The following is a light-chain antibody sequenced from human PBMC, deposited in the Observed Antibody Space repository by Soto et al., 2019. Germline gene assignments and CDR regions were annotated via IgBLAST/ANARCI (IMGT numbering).Light chain of an antibody. CDR1: QSLSGNY. V-gene: IGKV3-20*01. Sequence: EIVLTQSPGTLSLSPGERATLSCRASQSLSGNYLAWYQQKPGQAPRVLIYGASSRATGIPDRFSGGGSGTDFTLTISRLEPEDFAVYYCQHYGGSLYTCGQGTKVEIK. CDR3: QHYGGSLYT. CDR2: GAS. J-gene: IGKJ2*01.